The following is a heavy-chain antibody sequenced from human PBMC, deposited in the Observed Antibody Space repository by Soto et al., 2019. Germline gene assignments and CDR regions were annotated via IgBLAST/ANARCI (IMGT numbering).Heavy chain of an antibody. D-gene: IGHD4-17*01. V-gene: IGHV4-59*01. CDR2: IYYSGST. CDR1: GFSISSYY. CDR3: AYGDYGFDY. J-gene: IGHJ4*02. Sequence: PSETLSLTCPVSGFSISSYYWSWIRQPPGKGLEWIGYIYYSGSTNYNPSLKSRVTISVDTSKNQFSLKLSSVTAADTAVYYCAYGDYGFDYWGQGTLVTVSS.